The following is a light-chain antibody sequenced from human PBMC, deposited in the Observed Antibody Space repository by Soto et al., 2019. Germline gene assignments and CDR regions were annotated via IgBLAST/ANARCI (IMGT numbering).Light chain of an antibody. CDR3: QQYDNWPQT. CDR1: QSVSSD. V-gene: IGKV3-15*01. Sequence: EIEMTQSPATLSVSVGDRATISCRASQSVSSDLAWYQHKPGKAPRLLIYSASSRATGIPARFRGRGSGTEFTLTISSLQSVDFAIYYCQQYDNWPQTFGQGTKVDIK. CDR2: SAS. J-gene: IGKJ1*01.